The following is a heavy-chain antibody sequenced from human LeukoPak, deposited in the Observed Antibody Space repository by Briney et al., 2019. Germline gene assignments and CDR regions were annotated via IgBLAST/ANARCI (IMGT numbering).Heavy chain of an antibody. CDR2: IYTSGST. J-gene: IGHJ3*02. V-gene: IGHV4-61*02. CDR1: GGSISSGSYY. CDR3: ARDLEYCSSTSCASLDAFDI. D-gene: IGHD2-2*01. Sequence: SQTLSLTCTASGGSISSGSYYWSWIRQPAGKGLEWIGRIYTSGSTNYNPSLKSRVTISVDTSKNQFSLKLSSVTAVDTAVYYCARDLEYCSSTSCASLDAFDIWGQGTMVTVSS.